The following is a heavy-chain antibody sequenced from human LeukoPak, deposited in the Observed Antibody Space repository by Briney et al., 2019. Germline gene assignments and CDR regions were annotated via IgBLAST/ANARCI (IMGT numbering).Heavy chain of an antibody. CDR2: IYYSGTT. CDR3: ARHSAHSSTNDAFDI. V-gene: IGHV4-59*08. CDR1: GGSISSYY. J-gene: IGHJ3*02. D-gene: IGHD6-13*01. Sequence: SETLSLTCTVSGGSISSYYWTWIRQPPGKGLEWIGYIYYSGTTNYNPPLKSRVTISVDTSKNQFSLKLSSVTAADTAVYYCARHSAHSSTNDAFDIWGQGTMVTVSS.